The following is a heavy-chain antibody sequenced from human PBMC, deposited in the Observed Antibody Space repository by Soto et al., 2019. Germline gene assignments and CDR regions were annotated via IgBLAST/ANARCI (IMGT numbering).Heavy chain of an antibody. Sequence: PSETLSLTCTVSGGSISDGYYWSWIRQHPGKGLEWIGSISDSGSTSYNPSLKSRLTISVDTSKNQFSLNLRSVTAADTAVYYCARARGLSWYNWFDPWGQGSPVTVSS. D-gene: IGHD6-13*01. J-gene: IGHJ5*02. CDR3: ARARGLSWYNWFDP. CDR2: ISDSGST. V-gene: IGHV4-31*03. CDR1: GGSISDGYY.